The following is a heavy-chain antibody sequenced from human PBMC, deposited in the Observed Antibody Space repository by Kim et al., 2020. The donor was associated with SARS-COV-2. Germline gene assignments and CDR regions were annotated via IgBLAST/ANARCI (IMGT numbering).Heavy chain of an antibody. J-gene: IGHJ4*02. V-gene: IGHV3-23*01. D-gene: IGHD3-9*01. CDR1: GFTFSSYA. CDR2: IRGSGGST. CDR3: AEGQLRYFDLLLSPLDC. Sequence: GGSLRLSCAASGFTFSSYAMSWVRQAPGKGLEWVSAIRGSGGSTYSADSVQGRFTISRDNSKNRHYLQMHSLRAKDTAVYDCAEGQLRYFDLLLSPLDCWGQGTLVTVSS.